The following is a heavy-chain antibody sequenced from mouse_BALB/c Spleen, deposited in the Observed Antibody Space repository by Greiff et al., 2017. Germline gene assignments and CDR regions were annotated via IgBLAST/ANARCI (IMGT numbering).Heavy chain of an antibody. V-gene: IGHV2-9*02. J-gene: IGHJ3*01. D-gene: IGHD2-1*01. CDR3: ARDRGNSLAY. CDR2: IWAGGST. CDR1: GFSLTSYG. Sequence: QVQLKESGPGLVAPSQSLSITCTVSGFSLTSYGVHWVRQPPGKGLEWLGVIWAGGSTNYNSALMSRLSISKDNSKSQVFLKMNSLQTDDTAMYYCARDRGNSLAYWGQGTLVTVSA.